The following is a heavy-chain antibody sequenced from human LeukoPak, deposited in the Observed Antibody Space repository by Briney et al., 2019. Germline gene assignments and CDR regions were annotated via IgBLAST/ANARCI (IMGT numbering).Heavy chain of an antibody. CDR3: ARITDRTIFGEIMHGFDI. V-gene: IGHV4-59*01. D-gene: IGHD3-3*01. CDR2: IYYSGST. Sequence: SETLSLTCTVSGGSISSYFWSWIRQPPGKGLEWIGYIYYSGSTNYNPSPSLKSRVTISVDMSKNQFSLKLRSVTAADTAVYYCARITDRTIFGEIMHGFDIWGQGTPVTVSS. J-gene: IGHJ3*02. CDR1: GGSISSYF.